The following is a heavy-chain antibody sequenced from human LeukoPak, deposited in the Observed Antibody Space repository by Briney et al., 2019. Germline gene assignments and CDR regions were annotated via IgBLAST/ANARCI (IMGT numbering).Heavy chain of an antibody. CDR3: ATAGENCSGGSCYEAY. V-gene: IGHV3-23*01. CDR2: LTGSGGST. J-gene: IGHJ4*02. Sequence: GGSLRLSCAASGFPFSSYAMSWVRQAPGKGLEWVSGLTGSGGSTYYADSVKGRFTISRDNSKNTLYLQMKSLRAEDTAVYYCATAGENCSGGSCYEAYWGQGTLVTVSS. D-gene: IGHD2-15*01. CDR1: GFPFSSYA.